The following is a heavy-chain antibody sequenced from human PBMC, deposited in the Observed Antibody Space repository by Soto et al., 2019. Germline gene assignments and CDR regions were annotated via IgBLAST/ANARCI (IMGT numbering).Heavy chain of an antibody. J-gene: IGHJ6*02. CDR3: ARDRYDFWSGYNYSSYYYGMDV. Sequence: PSETLSLTCTVSGGSISSGDYYWSWIRQPPGKGLEWIGYIYYSGSTYYNPSLESRVTISVDTSKNQFSLKLSSVTAADTAVYYCARDRYDFWSGYNYSSYYYGMDVWGQGTTVTV. CDR2: IYYSGST. V-gene: IGHV4-30-4*01. D-gene: IGHD3-3*01. CDR1: GGSISSGDYY.